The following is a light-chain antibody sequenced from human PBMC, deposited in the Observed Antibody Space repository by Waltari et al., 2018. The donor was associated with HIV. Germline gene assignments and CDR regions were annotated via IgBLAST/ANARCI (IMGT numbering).Light chain of an antibody. CDR1: SSDVGGSKY. CDR2: EVN. V-gene: IGLV2-8*01. J-gene: IGLJ3*02. Sequence: SCTGTSSDVGGSKYVSWYQQHPGKAPKLMIYEVNKRPSGVPDRFSGSKSANTASLTVSGLQADDEADYYCNSYAGSNNWVFGGGTKLTVL. CDR3: NSYAGSNNWV.